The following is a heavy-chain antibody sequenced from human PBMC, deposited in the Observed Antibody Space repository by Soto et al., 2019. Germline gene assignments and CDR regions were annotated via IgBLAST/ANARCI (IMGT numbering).Heavy chain of an antibody. CDR3: SDWRAGGPVNLDH. J-gene: IGHJ4*02. CDR1: GLSLNNYA. Sequence: EGSLRLSCVVSGLSLNNYAIAWVRHAPGKGLEFVSTIDVLDGAWYSDSVRGRLAISRDVSRNTVYLQMSSLRVEDTAIYFCSDWRAGGPVNLDHWGPGTRVTVSS. CDR2: IDVLDGA. D-gene: IGHD2-15*01. V-gene: IGHV3-23*01.